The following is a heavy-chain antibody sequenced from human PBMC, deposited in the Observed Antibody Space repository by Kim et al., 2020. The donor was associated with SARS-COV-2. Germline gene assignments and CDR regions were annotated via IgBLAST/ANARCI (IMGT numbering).Heavy chain of an antibody. Sequence: SETLSLTCAVSGGSISSSNWWSWVRQPPGKGLEWIGEIYHSGSTNYNPSLKSRVTISVDKSKNQFSLKLSSVTAADTAVYYCARLGAWLRLRGYFDYWGQGTLVTVSS. V-gene: IGHV4-4*02. CDR1: GGSISSSNW. J-gene: IGHJ4*02. D-gene: IGHD5-12*01. CDR2: IYHSGST. CDR3: ARLGAWLRLRGYFDY.